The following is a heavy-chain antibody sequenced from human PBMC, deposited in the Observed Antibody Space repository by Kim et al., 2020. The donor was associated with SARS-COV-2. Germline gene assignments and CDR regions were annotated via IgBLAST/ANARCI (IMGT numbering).Heavy chain of an antibody. V-gene: IGHV5-10-1*01. CDR1: GYSFTSYW. Sequence: GESLKISCKGSGYSFTSYWISWVRQMPGKGLEWMGRIDPSDSYTNYSPSFQGHVTISADKSISTAYLQWSSLKASDTAMYYCARVTIFGVPGTPFDYWGQGTLVTVSS. CDR3: ARVTIFGVPGTPFDY. J-gene: IGHJ4*02. D-gene: IGHD3-3*01. CDR2: IDPSDSYT.